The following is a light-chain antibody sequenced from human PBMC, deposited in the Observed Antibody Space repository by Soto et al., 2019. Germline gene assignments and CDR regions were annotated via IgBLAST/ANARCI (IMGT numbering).Light chain of an antibody. CDR3: QQYSIWRT. Sequence: IVLMQSPDTLSLSAGERGTLSCRASRSLSSDYLACYQQKPGQAPRLLFYGASTRATGIPARFSGSGSGTEFTLTISGLQSEDFAVYYCQQYSIWRTFGQGTKVDIK. CDR2: GAS. J-gene: IGKJ1*01. V-gene: IGKV3-15*01. CDR1: RSLSSD.